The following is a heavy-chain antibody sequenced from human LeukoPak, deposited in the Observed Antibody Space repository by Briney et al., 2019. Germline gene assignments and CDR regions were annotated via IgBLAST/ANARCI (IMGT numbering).Heavy chain of an antibody. J-gene: IGHJ3*02. CDR2: ISGSGGST. V-gene: IGHV3-23*01. Sequence: GGSLRLSCAASGFTFSSYAMSWVRQAPGKGLEWVSAISGSGGSTYYADSVKGRFTTSRDNSKNPLYLQMNSLRAEDTAVYYCAKARIVPRGGYYYVDAFEIWGQVTMVTVSS. CDR1: GFTFSSYA. CDR3: AKARIVPRGGYYYVDAFEI. D-gene: IGHD3-22*01.